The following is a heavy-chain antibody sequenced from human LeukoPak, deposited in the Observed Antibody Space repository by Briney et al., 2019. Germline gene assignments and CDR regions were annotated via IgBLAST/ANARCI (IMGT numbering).Heavy chain of an antibody. V-gene: IGHV7-4-1*02. CDR2: INTNTGNP. CDR3: ARVPRRQLVVTAMNWFDP. CDR1: GYTFTSYA. Sequence: GASVTVSCKASGYTFTSYAMNWVRQAPGQGLEWMGWINTNTGNPTYAQGFTGRFVFSLDTSVSTAYLQISSLKAEDTAVYYCARVPRRQLVVTAMNWFDPWGQGTLVTVSS. J-gene: IGHJ5*02. D-gene: IGHD2-21*02.